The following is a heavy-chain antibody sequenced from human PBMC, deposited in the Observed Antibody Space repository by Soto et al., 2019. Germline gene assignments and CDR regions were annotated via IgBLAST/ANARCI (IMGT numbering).Heavy chain of an antibody. D-gene: IGHD3-10*01. CDR1: GYSFANYW. CDR3: ARMWFGEHSGFDP. CDR2: IDPSDSYI. Sequence: GESLKISCKVSGYSFANYWISWVRQRPGKGLEWMGRIDPSDSYINYSPCFQGHVTISIDKSISTAYLQWSSLKASDTAMYYCARMWFGEHSGFDPWGQGTLVTVSS. J-gene: IGHJ5*02. V-gene: IGHV5-10-1*01.